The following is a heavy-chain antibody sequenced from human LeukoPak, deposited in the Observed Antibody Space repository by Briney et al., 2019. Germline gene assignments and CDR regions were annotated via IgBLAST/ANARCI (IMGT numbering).Heavy chain of an antibody. Sequence: GRSLRLSCAASGFILSSHGMHWVRQAPGKGLEWVAVVWSDGSTKYYAASAKGRFTISRESSKNTLYLEMNSLRVEDTAVYYCARHISAWYKGWLDTWGQGTPVTVSS. V-gene: IGHV3-33*01. J-gene: IGHJ5*02. CDR1: GFILSSHG. CDR3: ARHISAWYKGWLDT. CDR2: VWSDGSTK. D-gene: IGHD6-19*01.